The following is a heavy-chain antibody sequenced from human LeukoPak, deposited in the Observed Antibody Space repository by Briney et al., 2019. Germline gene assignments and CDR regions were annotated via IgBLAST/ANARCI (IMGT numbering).Heavy chain of an antibody. D-gene: IGHD5-24*01. V-gene: IGHV4-59*12. CDR2: IFYTGST. Sequence: PSETLSLTCTVSGGSINSYYWSWIRQPPGRGLEWIGYIFYTGSTNYNPSLQSRLTLSVDTSKNQFSLKLSSVTAADTAVYYCARDRGSGWFDPWGQGTLVTVSS. J-gene: IGHJ5*02. CDR1: GGSINSYY. CDR3: ARDRGSGWFDP.